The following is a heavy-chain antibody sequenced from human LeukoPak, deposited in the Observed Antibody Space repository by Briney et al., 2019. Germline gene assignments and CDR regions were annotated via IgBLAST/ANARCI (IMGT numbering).Heavy chain of an antibody. J-gene: IGHJ4*02. CDR3: AHATDCGGDCYPYYFDY. Sequence: GSGPTLVKPTQTLTLTCTFSGFSLSTSGVGVGWIRQPPGKALEWLALIYWDDDKRYSPSLKSRLTITKDTSKNQVVLTMTNMDPVDTATYYCAHATDCGGDCYPYYFDYWGQGSLVTVSS. V-gene: IGHV2-5*02. CDR1: GFSLSTSGVG. CDR2: IYWDDDK. D-gene: IGHD2-21*02.